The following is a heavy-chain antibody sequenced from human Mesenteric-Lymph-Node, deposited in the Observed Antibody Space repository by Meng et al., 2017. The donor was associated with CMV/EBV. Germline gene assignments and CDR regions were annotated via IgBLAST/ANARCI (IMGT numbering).Heavy chain of an antibody. CDR3: ARSDFDAFDI. Sequence: ETLSLTCAASGFTFSSYNMNWVRQAPGKGLEWVSSISSSSDYIYYADSVKGRFTISRDNAKNSLYLQMNSLRAEDTAVYYCARSDFDAFDIWGQGTMVTVSS. J-gene: IGHJ3*02. V-gene: IGHV3-21*06. CDR1: GFTFSSYN. CDR2: ISSSSDYI.